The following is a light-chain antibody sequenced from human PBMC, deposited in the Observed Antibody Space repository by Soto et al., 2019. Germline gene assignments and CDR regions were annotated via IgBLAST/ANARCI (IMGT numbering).Light chain of an antibody. CDR2: EGN. CDR3: CSYAGSSTFV. Sequence: QSVLTQPASVSGSPGQSITILCTGTSSDIGSYNLVSWYQQYPGKAPKLMIYEGNKRPSGVSNRFSGSKSGNTASLTISGLQAEDEADYYCCSYAGSSTFVFGTGTKVTVL. CDR1: SSDIGSYNL. V-gene: IGLV2-23*01. J-gene: IGLJ1*01.